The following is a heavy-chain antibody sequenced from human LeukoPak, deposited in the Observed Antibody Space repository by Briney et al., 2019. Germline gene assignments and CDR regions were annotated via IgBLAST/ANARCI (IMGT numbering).Heavy chain of an antibody. CDR1: GFTFSSCA. Sequence: GGSLRLSCAASGFTFSSCAMSWVRQAPGKGLEWVSSISGSGGSTYYADSVKGRFTISRDNSKNTLYLQMNSLRAEDTAVYHCAKAPSRGYDTSGYYSWGQGTLVTVSS. V-gene: IGHV3-23*01. CDR3: AKAPSRGYDTSGYYS. J-gene: IGHJ4*02. D-gene: IGHD3-22*01. CDR2: ISGSGGST.